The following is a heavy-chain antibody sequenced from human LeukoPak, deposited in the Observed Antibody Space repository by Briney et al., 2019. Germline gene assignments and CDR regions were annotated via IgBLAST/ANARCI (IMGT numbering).Heavy chain of an antibody. J-gene: IGHJ4*02. D-gene: IGHD6-19*01. CDR2: IYFGGTT. CDR3: AVTGYSSGWSSGGFDY. V-gene: IGHV3-53*01. CDR1: GFTVSSNY. Sequence: GGSLRLSCAASGFTVSSNYMTWVRQAPGQGLEWVSVIYFGGTTYYADSVKGRFTISRDNSKNTVYLQMNSLRAEDTAVYYCAVTGYSSGWSSGGFDYWGQGTLVTVSS.